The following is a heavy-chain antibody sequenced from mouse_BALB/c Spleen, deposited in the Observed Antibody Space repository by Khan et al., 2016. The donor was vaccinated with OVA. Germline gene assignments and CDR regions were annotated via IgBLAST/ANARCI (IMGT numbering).Heavy chain of an antibody. V-gene: IGHV1-7*01. CDR3: ARDRIDY. J-gene: IGHJ2*01. Sequence: QVQLQQSGAELAKPGASVKMSCKASGYTFTSYWMHWIKQRPGQGLEWIGYINPTSGYTDYNQKFKDKATLTADKSSSTAYMQLSSLTSDDSAGYYCARDRIDYWGQGTALTGSS. CDR2: INPTSGYT. CDR1: GYTFTSYW.